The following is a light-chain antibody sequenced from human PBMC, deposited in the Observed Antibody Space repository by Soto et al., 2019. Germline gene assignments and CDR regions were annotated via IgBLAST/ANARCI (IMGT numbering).Light chain of an antibody. CDR3: QEYNDWPLRT. Sequence: EIVLTQSPGTLSLSPGERVTLPCRASQSVYVNVAWYQQKPGQAPRLLISGASTRATGIPARFSGSGSGTEFTLTISSLESDDFALYFCQEYNDWPLRTFGQGTKWIS. V-gene: IGKV3-15*01. J-gene: IGKJ1*01. CDR2: GAS. CDR1: QSVYVN.